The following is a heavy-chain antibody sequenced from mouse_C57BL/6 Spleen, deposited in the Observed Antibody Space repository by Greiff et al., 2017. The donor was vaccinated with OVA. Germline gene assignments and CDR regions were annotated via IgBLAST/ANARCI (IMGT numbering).Heavy chain of an antibody. CDR2: IYPGDGDT. CDR3: ARQEGYAMDD. V-gene: IGHV1-80*01. Sequence: QVQLQQSGAELVKPGASVKISCKASGYAFSSYWMNWVQQRPGKGLEWIGQIYPGDGDTNYNGKFKGKATLTADKSSSTAYMQLSSLTSEDAAVYFCARQEGYAMDDWGQGTSVTVSS. J-gene: IGHJ4*01. CDR1: GYAFSSYW.